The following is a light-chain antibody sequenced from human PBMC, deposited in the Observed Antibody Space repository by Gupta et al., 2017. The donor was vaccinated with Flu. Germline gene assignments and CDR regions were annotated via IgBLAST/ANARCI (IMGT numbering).Light chain of an antibody. CDR2: GAS. Sequence: EIVLTQSPGTLSLSPGEGATLSCRASQSVSSSYLAWYQQKPGQAPRLLIYGASSRASGIPDRFSGSGSGTDFTLTISRREPEDFAVYYCQQYGSSPPLTFGGGTKVEIK. CDR1: QSVSSSY. CDR3: QQYGSSPPLT. J-gene: IGKJ4*01. V-gene: IGKV3-20*01.